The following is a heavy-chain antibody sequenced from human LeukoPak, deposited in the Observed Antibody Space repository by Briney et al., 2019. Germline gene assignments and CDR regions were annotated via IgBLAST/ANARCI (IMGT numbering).Heavy chain of an antibody. Sequence: GGSLRLSCAASGFTFSSYWMSWVRQAPGKGLEWVANIKLDGSEKYYVDSVKGRFTISRDNAKNSLYLQMNSLRGEDTAIYYCARDKSYGDSEDFWGQGTLVTVSS. V-gene: IGHV3-7*05. D-gene: IGHD4-17*01. CDR2: IKLDGSEK. CDR3: ARDKSYGDSEDF. CDR1: GFTFSSYW. J-gene: IGHJ4*02.